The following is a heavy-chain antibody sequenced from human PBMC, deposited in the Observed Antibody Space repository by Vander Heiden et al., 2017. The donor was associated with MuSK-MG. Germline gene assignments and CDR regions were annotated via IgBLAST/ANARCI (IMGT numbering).Heavy chain of an antibody. V-gene: IGHV3-49*03. CDR2: IRSKAYGGTT. J-gene: IGHJ3*02. D-gene: IGHD3-9*01. CDR3: TRRSYDILTGYPTGAFDI. CDR1: GFTFGDYA. Sequence: EVQLVESGGGLVQPGRSLRLSCTVSGFTFGDYAMIWFRQAPGKGLEWLSFIRSKAYGGTTEYAASVKGRFTISRDDSKSIAYLQMSSLKTEDTAVYYCTRRSYDILTGYPTGAFDIWGQGTMVTVSS.